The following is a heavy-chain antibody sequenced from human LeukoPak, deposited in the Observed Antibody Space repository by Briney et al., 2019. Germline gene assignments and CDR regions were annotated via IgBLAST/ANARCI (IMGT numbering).Heavy chain of an antibody. CDR3: ARDGGIAVAGTYDY. D-gene: IGHD6-19*01. CDR2: INTNTGNP. Sequence: ASVKVSCKASGYTFTGYYMHWVRQAPGQGLEWMGWINTNTGNPTYAQGFTGRFVFSLDTSVSTAYLQISSLKAADTAVYYCARDGGIAVAGTYDYWGQGTLVTVSS. V-gene: IGHV7-4-1*02. J-gene: IGHJ4*02. CDR1: GYTFTGYY.